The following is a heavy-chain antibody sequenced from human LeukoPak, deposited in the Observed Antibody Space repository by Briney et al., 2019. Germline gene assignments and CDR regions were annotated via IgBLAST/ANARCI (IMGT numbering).Heavy chain of an antibody. D-gene: IGHD4/OR15-4a*01. V-gene: IGHV3-72*01. CDR1: GITFSDHY. Sequence: GGSLRLFCAASGITFSDHYIDWLRQAPGKGLAWVGRARNRGNGYTTQYAASVKGRFTFSRDDSENTVYLQMNSLKTEDTAVYFCARIMRVDYGTYYFDYWGQGTLVTVSS. CDR3: ARIMRVDYGTYYFDY. J-gene: IGHJ4*02. CDR2: ARNRGNGYTT.